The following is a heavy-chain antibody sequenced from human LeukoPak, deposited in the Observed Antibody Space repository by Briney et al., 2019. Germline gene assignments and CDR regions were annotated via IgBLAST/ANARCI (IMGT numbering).Heavy chain of an antibody. CDR1: GFSLSDHG. CDR2: FSGSGDIQ. Sequence: PGGSLRLSCGVSGFSLSDHGMSWVRQAPGKGLEWVSAFSGSGDIQYYADSVRGRFTISRDNSRNTLYLQMDSLRAEDTAVYYCARDVRERGGEWFDPWGQGTLVTVSS. D-gene: IGHD3-10*02. CDR3: ARDVRERGGEWFDP. J-gene: IGHJ5*02. V-gene: IGHV3-23*01.